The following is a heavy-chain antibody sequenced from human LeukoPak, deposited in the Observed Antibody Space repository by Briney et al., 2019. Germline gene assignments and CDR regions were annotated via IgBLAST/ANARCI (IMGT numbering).Heavy chain of an antibody. V-gene: IGHV1-2*02. J-gene: IGHJ4*02. Sequence: ASVKVSCKASGYTFTGYYMHWVRQAPGQGLEWMGWINPNSGGTNYAQKFQGRVTMTRDTSISTAYMELSRLRSDDTAVYYCARVRHMYYYDSSGIPTDYWGQGTLVTVSS. CDR3: ARVRHMYYYDSSGIPTDY. CDR1: GYTFTGYY. D-gene: IGHD3-22*01. CDR2: INPNSGGT.